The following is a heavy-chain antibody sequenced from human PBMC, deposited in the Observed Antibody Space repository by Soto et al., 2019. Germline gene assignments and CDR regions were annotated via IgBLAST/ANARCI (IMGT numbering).Heavy chain of an antibody. Sequence: QVQLVESGGGVVQPGRSLRLSCAASGFTFSSYGMHWVRQAPGKGLEWVAVIWYDGSNKYYADSVKDRFTISRDNSKNTLYLQMNSLRAEDTAVYYCARDGALFLGLDIVVVPAAPGMDVWGQGTTVTVSS. CDR1: GFTFSSYG. CDR3: ARDGALFLGLDIVVVPAAPGMDV. CDR2: IWYDGSNK. J-gene: IGHJ6*02. D-gene: IGHD2-2*01. V-gene: IGHV3-33*01.